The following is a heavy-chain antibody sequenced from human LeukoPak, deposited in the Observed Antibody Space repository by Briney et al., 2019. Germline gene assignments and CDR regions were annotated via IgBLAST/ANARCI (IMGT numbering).Heavy chain of an antibody. J-gene: IGHJ4*02. V-gene: IGHV3-23*01. CDR1: GFTFGHYG. Sequence: PGGSLRLSCAASGFTFGHYGMAWARQAPGKGLEWVSAIRGNAAQTFYADSVRGRFTISRDNSKNTLYLEMNSLRAEDSAVYYCAKSLPYPVYCIGDCPYYFEYWGQGAQVTVSS. CDR2: IRGNAAQT. CDR3: AKSLPYPVYCIGDCPYYFEY. D-gene: IGHD2-21*02.